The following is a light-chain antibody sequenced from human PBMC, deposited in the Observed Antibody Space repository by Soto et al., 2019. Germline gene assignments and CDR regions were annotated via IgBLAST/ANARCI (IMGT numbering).Light chain of an antibody. CDR2: DAS. CDR1: QNINIW. Sequence: DIQMIQSPSTLSASVGARSTITCRASQNINIWLAWYQQKPGKAPKLLIFDASSLESGAPSRFSGSGSGTEFTLTISSLQPDDFATYYCLQANTFPITVGQGTRLEI. CDR3: LQANTFPIT. V-gene: IGKV1-5*01. J-gene: IGKJ5*01.